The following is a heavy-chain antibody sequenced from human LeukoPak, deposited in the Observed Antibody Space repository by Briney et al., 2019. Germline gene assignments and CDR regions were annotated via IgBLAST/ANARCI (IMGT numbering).Heavy chain of an antibody. J-gene: IGHJ6*04. D-gene: IGHD4-17*01. Sequence: PSETLSLTCTVSGGSISSYYWSWIRQPPGKGLEWIGYIYTSGSTNYNPPLKSRVTISVDTSKNQFSLKLSSVTAADTAVYYCARHLDYGDYAMLMDVWGKGTTVTVSS. CDR3: ARHLDYGDYAMLMDV. CDR1: GGSISSYY. V-gene: IGHV4-4*09. CDR2: IYTSGST.